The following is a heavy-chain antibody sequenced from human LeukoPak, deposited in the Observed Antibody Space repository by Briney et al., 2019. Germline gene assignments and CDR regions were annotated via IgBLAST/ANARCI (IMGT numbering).Heavy chain of an antibody. CDR3: AGVAVKGLIDY. J-gene: IGHJ4*02. V-gene: IGHV1-2*02. Sequence: ASVKVSCKTSGYTYTGYYIHSVRQAPGEGLEWMGWINPDGGGTNYAQKFQGRVTMTRDTSISTAYMELSRLRSDDTAVYYCAGVAVKGLIDYWGQGTLVTVSS. CDR1: GYTYTGYY. D-gene: IGHD6-19*01. CDR2: INPDGGGT.